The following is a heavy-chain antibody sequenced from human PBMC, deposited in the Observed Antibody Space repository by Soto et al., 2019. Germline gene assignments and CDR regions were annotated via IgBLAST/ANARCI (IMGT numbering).Heavy chain of an antibody. D-gene: IGHD5-18*01. CDR1: GFTFSSYC. Sequence: GGSLRLSCAASGFTFSSYCMHWVRQAPGKGLEWVAVIWYDGSNKYYADSVKGRFTISRDNSKNTLYLQMNSLRAEDTAVYYCARDTAMVTGYYYYGMDVWGQGTTVTVSS. J-gene: IGHJ6*02. V-gene: IGHV3-33*01. CDR2: IWYDGSNK. CDR3: ARDTAMVTGYYYYGMDV.